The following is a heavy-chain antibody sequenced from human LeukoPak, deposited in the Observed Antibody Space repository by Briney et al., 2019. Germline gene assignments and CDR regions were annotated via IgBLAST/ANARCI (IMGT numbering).Heavy chain of an antibody. CDR1: GGSISSSSYY. CDR3: ARGPITMVRGVNLYFDY. Sequence: SETLSLTCTVSGGSISSSSYYWGWIRQPPGKGLEWIGSIYYSGSTYYNPSLKSRVTISVDTSKNQFSLKLSSVTAADTAVYYCARGPITMVRGVNLYFDYWGQGTLVTVSS. CDR2: IYYSGST. J-gene: IGHJ4*02. D-gene: IGHD3-10*01. V-gene: IGHV4-39*07.